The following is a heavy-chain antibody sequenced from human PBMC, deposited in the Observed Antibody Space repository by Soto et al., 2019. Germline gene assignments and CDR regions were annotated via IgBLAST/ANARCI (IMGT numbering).Heavy chain of an antibody. CDR3: ARHRARNWFDP. Sequence: SETLSLTCIVSGGSISSSSYYRGWIRQPPGKGLEWIGSIYYSGSTYYNPSLKSRVTISVDTSKNQFSLKLSSVTAADTAVFCCARHRARNWFDPWGQGTLVTVSS. CDR1: GGSISSSSYY. CDR2: IYYSGST. V-gene: IGHV4-39*01. D-gene: IGHD6-6*01. J-gene: IGHJ5*02.